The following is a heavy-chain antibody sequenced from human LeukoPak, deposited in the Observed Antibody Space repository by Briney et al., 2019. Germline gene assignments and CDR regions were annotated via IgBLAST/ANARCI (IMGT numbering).Heavy chain of an antibody. Sequence: PSETLSLTCTVSGGSISSYYWSWIRQPPGKGLEWIGYIYYSGSTNYNPSLKSRVTISVDTSKNHFSLKLSSVTVADTAVYYCARGPGGYSYGYYFDYWGQGTLVTVSS. V-gene: IGHV4-59*01. CDR1: GGSISSYY. CDR3: ARGPGGYSYGYYFDY. CDR2: IYYSGST. D-gene: IGHD5-18*01. J-gene: IGHJ4*02.